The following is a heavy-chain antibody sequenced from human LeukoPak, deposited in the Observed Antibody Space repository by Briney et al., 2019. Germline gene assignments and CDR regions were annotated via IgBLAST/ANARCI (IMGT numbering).Heavy chain of an antibody. V-gene: IGHV1-69*13. D-gene: IGHD5-18*01. J-gene: IGHJ4*02. CDR2: IIPIFGTA. CDR1: GGIFSSYA. Sequence: GASVKVSCKASGGIFSSYAISWVRQAPGQGLEWMGGIIPIFGTANYAQKFQGRVTITADESTSTAYMELSSLRSEDTAVYYCAREGGIGTAMAIDYWGQGTLVTVSS. CDR3: AREGGIGTAMAIDY.